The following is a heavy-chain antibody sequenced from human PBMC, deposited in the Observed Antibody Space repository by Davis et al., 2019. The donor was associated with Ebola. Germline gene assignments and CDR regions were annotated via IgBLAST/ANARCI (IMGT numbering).Heavy chain of an antibody. V-gene: IGHV3-23*01. CDR2: ISGSGGST. J-gene: IGHJ4*02. CDR1: GFTFSNAW. CDR3: AKDRPGNYVWGPVGY. Sequence: PGGSLRLSCAASGFTFSNAWMSWVRQAPGKGLEWVSVISGSGGSTYYADSVKGRFTISRDNSKNTLYLQMNSLRAEDTTVYYCAKDRPGNYVWGPVGYWGQGTLVTVSS. D-gene: IGHD3-16*01.